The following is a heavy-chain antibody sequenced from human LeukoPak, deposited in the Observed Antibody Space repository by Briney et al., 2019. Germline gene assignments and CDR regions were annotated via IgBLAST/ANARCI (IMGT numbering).Heavy chain of an antibody. Sequence: ASVKVSCKASGYTFTSYDINWVRQATGQGLEWMGWMNPSSGNTGYAQKFQGRVTMTRNTSITTAYMELSSLRSDDTAIYYCARRTYYYGMDVWGQGTTVTVSS. CDR2: MNPSSGNT. CDR3: ARRTYYYGMDV. CDR1: GYTFTSYD. J-gene: IGHJ6*02. V-gene: IGHV1-8*01. D-gene: IGHD1-14*01.